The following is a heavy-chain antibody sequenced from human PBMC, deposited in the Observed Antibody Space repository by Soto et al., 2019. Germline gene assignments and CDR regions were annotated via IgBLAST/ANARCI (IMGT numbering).Heavy chain of an antibody. D-gene: IGHD3-22*01. J-gene: IGHJ4*02. CDR1: GYTFTSYA. Sequence: ASVKVSCKASGYTFTSYAMHWVRQAPGQRLEWMGWINAGNGNTKYSQKFQGRVTITRDTSASTAYMELSSLRSDDTAVYYCARDDYYDSSGNPPFDYWGQGTLVTVSS. V-gene: IGHV1-3*01. CDR3: ARDDYYDSSGNPPFDY. CDR2: INAGNGNT.